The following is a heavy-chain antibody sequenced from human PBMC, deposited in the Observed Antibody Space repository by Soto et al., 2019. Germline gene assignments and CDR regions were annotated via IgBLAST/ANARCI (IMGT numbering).Heavy chain of an antibody. CDR1: GYTFTSYS. Sequence: GASVKVSCKASGYTFTSYSMHWVRQAPGQGLEWMGIINPSGGSTSYAQKFQGRVTMTRDTSTSTVYMELSSLRSEDTAVYYCASPIFHTYGMDVWGQGTTVTVSS. J-gene: IGHJ6*02. D-gene: IGHD3-9*01. CDR3: ASPIFHTYGMDV. V-gene: IGHV1-46*01. CDR2: INPSGGST.